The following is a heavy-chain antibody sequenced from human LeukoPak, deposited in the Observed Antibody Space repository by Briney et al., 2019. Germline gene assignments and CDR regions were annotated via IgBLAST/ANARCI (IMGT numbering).Heavy chain of an antibody. V-gene: IGHV4-59*01. D-gene: IGHD3-10*01. Sequence: SETLSLTCTVSGGSISSYYWSWIRQPPGKGLEWIGYIFYSGSESTNYNPSLKSRVTISVDTSKNQFSLKLSSVTAADTAVYYCARDRPRPSMVRGPAGYYGMDVWGQGTTVTVSS. CDR1: GGSISSYY. J-gene: IGHJ6*02. CDR3: ARDRPRPSMVRGPAGYYGMDV. CDR2: IFYSGSEST.